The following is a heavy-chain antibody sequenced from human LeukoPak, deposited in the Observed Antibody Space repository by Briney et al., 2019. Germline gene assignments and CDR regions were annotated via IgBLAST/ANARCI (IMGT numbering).Heavy chain of an antibody. J-gene: IGHJ4*02. D-gene: IGHD4-17*01. CDR2: ITTYNGNT. CDR3: ARGYDYGDYVGDFDY. CDR1: GYTFTSYP. Sequence: ASVKVSRKASGYTFTSYPISWVRQAPGQGLERMGWITTYNGNTHYAQKLQGRVTMTTETSTSTAYMDLRGLRSDDTAVYYCARGYDYGDYVGDFDYWGQGTLVTVSS. V-gene: IGHV1-18*01.